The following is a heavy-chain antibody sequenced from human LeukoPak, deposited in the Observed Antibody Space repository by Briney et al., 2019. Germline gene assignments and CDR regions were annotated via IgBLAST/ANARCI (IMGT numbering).Heavy chain of an antibody. V-gene: IGHV3-23*01. CDR3: ARLSGTFGTTSRVLDA. Sequence: PGGSLTLSCAASGFTFTTYAMTWVRQAPGKGLEWVSAIGGSDGNTYYADSVKGRFTISRDNSKNTPFLQMNNLGAEDTAPYYCARLSGTFGTTSRVLDAWGQGTLLTVSS. D-gene: IGHD1-1*01. CDR2: IGGSDGNT. CDR1: GFTFTTYA. J-gene: IGHJ5*02.